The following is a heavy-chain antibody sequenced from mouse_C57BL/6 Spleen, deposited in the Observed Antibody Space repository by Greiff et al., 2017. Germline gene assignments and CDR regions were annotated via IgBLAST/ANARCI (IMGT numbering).Heavy chain of an antibody. CDR2: IYPSDSET. D-gene: IGHD1-1*01. CDR1: GYTFTSYW. Sequence: VQLQQPGAELVRPGSSVKLSCKASGYTFTSYWMDWVKQRPGQGLEWIGNIYPSDSETHYNQKFKDKATLTVDKSSSTAYMQLSSLTSEDSAVYYCAAVVATDAMDYWGQGTSVTVSS. CDR3: AAVVATDAMDY. J-gene: IGHJ4*01. V-gene: IGHV1-61*01.